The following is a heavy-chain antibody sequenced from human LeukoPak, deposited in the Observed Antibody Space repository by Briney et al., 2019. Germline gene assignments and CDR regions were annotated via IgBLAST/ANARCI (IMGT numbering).Heavy chain of an antibody. CDR1: GASVSSGSYY. CDR2: IYYSGST. V-gene: IGHV4-61*01. J-gene: IGHJ6*02. Sequence: SETLSLTCTVSGASVSSGSYYWSWVRQPPGKGLEWIGYIYYSGSTNYNTSLKSRVTISVDTSKNQFSLKVSSVTAADTAVYYCARDPSYSSSSYYYYYGMDVWGQGTTVTVSS. D-gene: IGHD6-13*01. CDR3: ARDPSYSSSSYYYYYGMDV.